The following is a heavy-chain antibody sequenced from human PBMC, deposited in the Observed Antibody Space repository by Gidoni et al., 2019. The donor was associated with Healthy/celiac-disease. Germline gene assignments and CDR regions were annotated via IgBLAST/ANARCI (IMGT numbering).Heavy chain of an antibody. CDR2: ISDDGSNK. Sequence: QVQLVESGGGVVQPGRSLRLSFAASGFTFSSYAMHWVRQAPGKGLEWVAVISDDGSNKYYADSVKGRFTISRDNSKNTLYLQMNSLRAEDTAVYYCARGEMQLAPFDYWGQGTLVTVSS. CDR3: ARGEMQLAPFDY. D-gene: IGHD6-6*01. V-gene: IGHV3-30-3*01. J-gene: IGHJ4*02. CDR1: GFTFSSYA.